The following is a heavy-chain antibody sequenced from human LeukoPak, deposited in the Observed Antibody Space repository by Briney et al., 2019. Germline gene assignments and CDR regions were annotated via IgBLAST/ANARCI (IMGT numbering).Heavy chain of an antibody. CDR1: GFTFYTYA. D-gene: IGHD6-13*01. CDR3: ARGAQLTDY. J-gene: IGHJ4*02. Sequence: GGTLRLPCAASGFTFYTYAMHWVRQAPGKGLEYVSGIGPDGGTTYYAKSVRGRFTISRDNSKNMVYLQMGSLTADDMGVYYCARGAQLTDYWGQGTLVTVSS. CDR2: IGPDGGTT. V-gene: IGHV3-64*01.